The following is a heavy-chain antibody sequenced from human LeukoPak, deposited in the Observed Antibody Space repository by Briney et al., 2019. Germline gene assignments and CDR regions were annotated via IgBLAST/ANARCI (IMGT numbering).Heavy chain of an antibody. CDR1: GGSISSSSYY. V-gene: IGHV4-39*07. D-gene: IGHD1-26*01. CDR3: ARGGPYDSGSFYFDY. CDR2: IYTSGST. J-gene: IGHJ4*02. Sequence: PSETLSLTCTVSGGSISSSSYYWGWIRQPPGKGLEWIGRIYTSGSTNYNPSLKSRVTVSVDTSKNQFSLRLTSVTAADTAVYYCARGGPYDSGSFYFDYWGQGTLVTVSS.